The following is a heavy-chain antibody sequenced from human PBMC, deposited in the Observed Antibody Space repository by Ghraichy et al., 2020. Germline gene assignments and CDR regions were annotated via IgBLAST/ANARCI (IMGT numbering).Heavy chain of an antibody. CDR1: GFIFSNYA. CDR2: IIARDDNT. Sequence: GESLNISCAVSGFIFSNYALNWVRPAPGKGLEWVSAIIARDDNTYYADSVKGRFTISRDNSKNTLYLQMNSLRAGDTAVYYCAKASGHSTGWWVDYFDYWGQGTLVTVSS. V-gene: IGHV3-23*01. CDR3: AKASGHSTGWWVDYFDY. D-gene: IGHD6-19*01. J-gene: IGHJ4*02.